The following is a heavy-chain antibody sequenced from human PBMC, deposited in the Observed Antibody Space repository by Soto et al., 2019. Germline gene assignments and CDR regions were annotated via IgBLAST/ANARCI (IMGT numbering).Heavy chain of an antibody. D-gene: IGHD4-17*01. J-gene: IGHJ3*02. V-gene: IGHV1-69*02. CDR2: IIPILGIA. Sequence: QVQLVQSGAEVKKPGSSVKVSCKASGGTFSSYTISWVRQAPGQGLEWMGRIIPILGIANYAQKFQGRVTITADKSTSTAYMELSSLRSEDTAVYYCARRGDGYGDYVHGAFDIWGQGTMVPVSS. CDR1: GGTFSSYT. CDR3: ARRGDGYGDYVHGAFDI.